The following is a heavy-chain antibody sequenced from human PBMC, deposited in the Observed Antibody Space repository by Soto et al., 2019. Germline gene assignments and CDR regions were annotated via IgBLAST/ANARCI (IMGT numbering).Heavy chain of an antibody. Sequence: SETLSLTCTASGGSITSYFWSWVRQPPGKGLEWIGYIYYSGSTNYNPSLKSRVTISVDTSKNQFSLKLSSVTAADTAVYYCARDKGIMWFGEARPSYYGMDVWGQGTTVTVSS. V-gene: IGHV4-59*01. CDR1: GGSITSYF. J-gene: IGHJ6*02. CDR2: IYYSGST. D-gene: IGHD3-10*01. CDR3: ARDKGIMWFGEARPSYYGMDV.